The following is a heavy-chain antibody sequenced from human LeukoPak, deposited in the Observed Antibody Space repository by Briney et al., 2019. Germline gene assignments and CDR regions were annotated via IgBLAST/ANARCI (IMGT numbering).Heavy chain of an antibody. CDR1: EFTFGSYW. D-gene: IGHD2-21*02. Sequence: GGSLRLSCAATEFTFGSYWMTWVRQAPGKGLEWVANINRDGSKNHFVDSVKGRFTISRDNAKNFLYLQMNSLRAEDTAVYFCARDSSPYCGDDCYFDAFDLWGQGTMVTVSS. CDR3: ARDSSPYCGDDCYFDAFDL. CDR2: INRDGSKN. V-gene: IGHV3-7*03. J-gene: IGHJ3*01.